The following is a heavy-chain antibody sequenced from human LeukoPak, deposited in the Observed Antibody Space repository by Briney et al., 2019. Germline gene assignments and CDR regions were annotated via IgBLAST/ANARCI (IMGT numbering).Heavy chain of an antibody. CDR2: IAYDGSRK. D-gene: IGHD3-3*01. Sequence: GGSLRLSCAASGFTISSCSMSWVRQAPGKGLEWVTGIAYDGSRKHYADSVKGRFTISRDNSRNTMDLQMNSLRVEDTAVYHCTRYDSSRFDPWGQGTLVIVSS. CDR3: TRYDSSRFDP. V-gene: IGHV3-30*03. J-gene: IGHJ5*02. CDR1: GFTISSCS.